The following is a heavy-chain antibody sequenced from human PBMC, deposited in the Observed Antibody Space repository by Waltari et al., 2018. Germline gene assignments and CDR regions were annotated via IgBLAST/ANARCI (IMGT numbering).Heavy chain of an antibody. CDR2: LNPDMCTT. CDR1: GYTFTAYY. Sequence: QVLLEQSGAEGKRPGASVQVSCKAYGYTFTAYYIHGVRQAPGQGLEWVGGLNPDMCTTNYARKFQGRVTMTSDSSISTAYLEVNRLNSDDTAIYYCARNSLSVAFDIWGQGTLVTVSS. J-gene: IGHJ3*02. V-gene: IGHV1-2*02. D-gene: IGHD2-15*01. CDR3: ARNSLSVAFDI.